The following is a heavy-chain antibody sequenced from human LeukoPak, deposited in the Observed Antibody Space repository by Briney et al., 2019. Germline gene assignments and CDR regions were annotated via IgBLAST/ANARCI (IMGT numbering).Heavy chain of an antibody. CDR1: GGTFSSYA. CDR2: IIPIFGIA. Sequence: ASVKVSRKASGGTFSSYAISWVRQAPGQGLEWMGRIIPIFGIANYAQKFQGRVTITADKSTSTAYMELSSLRSEDTAVYYCASLVSRFLETPYYYYGMDVWGQGTTVTVSS. D-gene: IGHD3-3*01. J-gene: IGHJ6*02. V-gene: IGHV1-69*04. CDR3: ASLVSRFLETPYYYYGMDV.